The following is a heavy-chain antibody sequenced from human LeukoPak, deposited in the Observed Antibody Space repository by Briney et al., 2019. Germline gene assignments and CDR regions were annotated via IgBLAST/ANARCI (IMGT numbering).Heavy chain of an antibody. D-gene: IGHD1-26*01. CDR2: IYSGGST. J-gene: IGHJ4*02. Sequence: GRSLTLSCAASGFTVSSNYMSWVRQAPGKGLERVSVIYSGGSTYYADSVKGRFTISRDNSKNTLYLQMNSLRAEDTAVYYCAREIGSAIHYWGQGTLVTVSS. V-gene: IGHV3-53*01. CDR1: GFTVSSNY. CDR3: AREIGSAIHY.